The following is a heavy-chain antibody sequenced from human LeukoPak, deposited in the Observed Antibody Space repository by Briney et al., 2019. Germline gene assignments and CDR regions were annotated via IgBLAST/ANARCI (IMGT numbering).Heavy chain of an antibody. Sequence: GGSLRLSCAASGFTFSSYSMNWVRQAPGKELEWFSYISSSSKTIYYTDSGKGRFTISRDNAKNSLYLQMNRLREEDSAVYYCARDQGIFDYWGQGRLVTVSS. CDR2: ISSSSKTI. J-gene: IGHJ4*02. V-gene: IGHV3-48*02. CDR3: ARDQGIFDY. CDR1: GFTFSSYS.